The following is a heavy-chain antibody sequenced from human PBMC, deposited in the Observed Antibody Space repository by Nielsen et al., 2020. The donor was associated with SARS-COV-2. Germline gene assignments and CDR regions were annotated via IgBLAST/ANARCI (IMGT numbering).Heavy chain of an antibody. CDR3: ARMFSSLRLVDV. V-gene: IGHV2-26*01. CDR2: IFSNDEK. CDR1: GLSLSNARMG. D-gene: IGHD6-6*01. J-gene: IGHJ6*02. Sequence: SGPTLVEPPETLTLTCTVSGLSLSNARMGVGWIRQPPGKALEWLAHIFSNDEKSYSTSLKSRLTISKDTSKSQVVLTMTNMDPVDTATYYCARMFSSLRLVDVWGQGTTVTVSS.